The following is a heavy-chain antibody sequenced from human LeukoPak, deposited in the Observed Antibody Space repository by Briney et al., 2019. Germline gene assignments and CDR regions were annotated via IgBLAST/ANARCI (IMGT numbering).Heavy chain of an antibody. D-gene: IGHD3-16*02. CDR2: ISSSSGFI. Sequence: PGGSLRLSCAASEFTFSSYSMNWVRQAPGKGLEWVSSISSSSGFIYYADSVKGRFTISRDNAKNSLYLQMNSLRAEDTAVYYCARWLGAIAWPYYFDYWGQGTLVTVSS. J-gene: IGHJ4*02. V-gene: IGHV3-21*01. CDR1: EFTFSSYS. CDR3: ARWLGAIAWPYYFDY.